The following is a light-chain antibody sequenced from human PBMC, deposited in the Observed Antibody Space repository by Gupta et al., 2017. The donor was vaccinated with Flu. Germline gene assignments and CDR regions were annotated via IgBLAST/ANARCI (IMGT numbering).Light chain of an antibody. CDR1: NSNVGSNE. CDR2: INP. J-gene: IGLJ2*01. Sequence: QSVLTQPPSASGPPGPRISISCSGSNSNVGSNEVSWYQQLPGTAPKLVIFINPQRPSGVPDRFSGSKSGTSASLDISGLQADDEADYFCAVWDDSINGLVFGGGTKRTVL. CDR3: AVWDDSINGLV. V-gene: IGLV1-44*01.